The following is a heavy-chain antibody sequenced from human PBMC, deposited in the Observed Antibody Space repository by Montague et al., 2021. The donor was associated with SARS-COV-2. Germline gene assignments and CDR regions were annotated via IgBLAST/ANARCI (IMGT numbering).Heavy chain of an antibody. CDR1: GFTFSSYG. CDR2: IWYDGSNK. CDR3: ARSVSYYYGMDV. Sequence: SLRLSCAASGFTFSSYGMHWVRQAPGKGLEWVAVIWYDGSNKYYADSVKGRFTISRDNSKNTLYPQMNSLRAEDTAVYYCARSVSYYYGMDVWGQGTTVTVSS. V-gene: IGHV3-33*01. J-gene: IGHJ6*02.